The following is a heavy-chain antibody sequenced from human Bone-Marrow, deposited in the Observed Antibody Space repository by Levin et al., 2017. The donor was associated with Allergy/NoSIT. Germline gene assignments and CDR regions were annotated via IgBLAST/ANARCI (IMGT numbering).Heavy chain of an antibody. V-gene: IGHV3-53*01. J-gene: IGHJ1*01. CDR3: FFYDTSGYWFPGDFQH. Sequence: GESLKISCAASLFTASSRYMSWVRQAPGKGLEWVSIIYSGDSTYYADSVKGRFTISRDSSKKTLYLQMNSLRAEDTAVYYCFFYDTSGYWFPGDFQHWGQGTLVTVFS. CDR2: IYSGDST. D-gene: IGHD3-22*01. CDR1: LFTASSRY.